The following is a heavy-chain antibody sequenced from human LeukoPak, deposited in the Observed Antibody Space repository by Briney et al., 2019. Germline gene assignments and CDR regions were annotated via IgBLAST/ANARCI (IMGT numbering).Heavy chain of an antibody. Sequence: ASVKVSCKASGYTFTSYVISWVRQAPGQGLEWMAWISAYNGNTNYAQKLQGRVTMTTDTSTSTAYMELRSLRSDDTAVYYCARVHSSSWKRAYESDYWGQGTLVTVSS. D-gene: IGHD6-13*01. V-gene: IGHV1-18*01. CDR2: ISAYNGNT. CDR3: ARVHSSSWKRAYESDY. CDR1: GYTFTSYV. J-gene: IGHJ4*02.